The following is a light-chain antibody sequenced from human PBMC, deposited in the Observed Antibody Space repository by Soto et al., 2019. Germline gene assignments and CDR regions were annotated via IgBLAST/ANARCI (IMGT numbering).Light chain of an antibody. Sequence: QSALTQPASVSGSPGQSIAISCTGTSSDVGNDNLVSWYQQHPGKAPKLMIYEGTKRPSGVSDRFSGSKSGNTASLTISGLQVEDEADYYCCSYGGSDIPFVFGAGTKLTVL. CDR1: SSDVGNDNL. CDR3: CSYGGSDIPFV. V-gene: IGLV2-23*01. J-gene: IGLJ1*01. CDR2: EGT.